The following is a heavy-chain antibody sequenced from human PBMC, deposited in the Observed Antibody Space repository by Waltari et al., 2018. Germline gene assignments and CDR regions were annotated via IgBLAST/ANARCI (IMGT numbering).Heavy chain of an antibody. CDR2: IYYSGST. V-gene: IGHV4-59*11. J-gene: IGHJ6*02. CDR1: GGSISSHY. CDR3: ARDLGAGGESHRPNYYGMDV. Sequence: QVQLQESGPGLVKPSETLSLTCTVSGGSISSHYWSWIRQPPGKGLEWIGYIYYSGSTNYNPSLKSRVTIAVDTSKNQFSPKLSSVTGADTAVYYCARDLGAGGESHRPNYYGMDVWGQGTTVTVSS. D-gene: IGHD3-16*01.